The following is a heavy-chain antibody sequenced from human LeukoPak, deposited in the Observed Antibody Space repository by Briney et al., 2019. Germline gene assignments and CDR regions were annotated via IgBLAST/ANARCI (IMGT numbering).Heavy chain of an antibody. CDR2: ITTSTGNP. J-gene: IGHJ5*01. D-gene: IGHD6-19*01. CDR3: ARGPYAPPSSDLQRFDS. Sequence: ASVKVSCKASGYIFTNYAINWMRQAPGQGLEWMGWITTSTGNPTYAQGFTGRFVFSSDTSVSTAYLQISSLRAEDTAVYYCARGPYAPPSSDLQRFDSWGQGTLVTVSS. CDR1: GYIFTNYA. V-gene: IGHV7-4-1*02.